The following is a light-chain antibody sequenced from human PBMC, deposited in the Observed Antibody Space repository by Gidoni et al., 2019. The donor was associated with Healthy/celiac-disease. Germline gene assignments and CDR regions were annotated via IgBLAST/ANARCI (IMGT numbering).Light chain of an antibody. CDR2: LCS. CDR3: MQALQTPRT. V-gene: IGKV2-28*01. Sequence: DIVMTQSPLSLPVTPGEPASISCRSSQSLLHSNGYNYLDLYLQKPGQSPQLLIYLCSNRASGVPDRFSGSGSGTDFTLKISRVEAEDVGVYYCMQALQTPRTFXGXTKVEIK. CDR1: QSLLHSNGYNY. J-gene: IGKJ4*01.